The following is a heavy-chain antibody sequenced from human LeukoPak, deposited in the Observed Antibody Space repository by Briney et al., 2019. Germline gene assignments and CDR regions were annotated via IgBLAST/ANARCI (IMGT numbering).Heavy chain of an antibody. CDR2: IYTSGST. D-gene: IGHD4-17*01. V-gene: IGHV4-61*02. CDR3: ARGSVDYGDYDFDY. CDR1: GGSISSSSYY. J-gene: IGHJ4*02. Sequence: KPSETLSLTCTVSGGSISSSSYYWGWIRQPAGKGLEWIGRIYTSGSTNYNPSLKSRVTMSVDTSKNQFSLKLSSVTAADTAVYYCARGSVDYGDYDFDYWGQGTLVTVSS.